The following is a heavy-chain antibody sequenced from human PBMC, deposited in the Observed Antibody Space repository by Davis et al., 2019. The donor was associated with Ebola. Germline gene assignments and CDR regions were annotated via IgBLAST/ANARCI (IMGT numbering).Heavy chain of an antibody. Sequence: SVKVSCKASGGTFSSYAISWVRQAPGQGLEWMGRIIPILGTANYAQKFQGRLTITADESTTTAYMELRSLGSEDTAVYYCARDAGGSGYYGSWFDPWGQGTLVTVSS. CDR3: ARDAGGSGYYGSWFDP. CDR2: IIPILGTA. CDR1: GGTFSSYA. D-gene: IGHD3-3*01. J-gene: IGHJ5*02. V-gene: IGHV1-69*11.